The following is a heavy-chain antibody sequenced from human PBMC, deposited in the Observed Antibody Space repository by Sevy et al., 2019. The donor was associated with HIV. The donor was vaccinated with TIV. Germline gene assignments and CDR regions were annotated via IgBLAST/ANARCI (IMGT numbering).Heavy chain of an antibody. CDR1: RYTFTDYY. Sequence: ASVKVSCKAARYTFTDYYVHWVRQGPGQGLEWMGWINPNNGGTKYAQRFQGRVTMTRDTSINTAYMELGGLTSDGTAVYYSARLTTMPTSDDYGMDVWGQGTTVSVSS. CDR2: INPNNGGT. J-gene: IGHJ6*02. CDR3: ARLTTMPTSDDYGMDV. D-gene: IGHD4-17*01. V-gene: IGHV1-2*02.